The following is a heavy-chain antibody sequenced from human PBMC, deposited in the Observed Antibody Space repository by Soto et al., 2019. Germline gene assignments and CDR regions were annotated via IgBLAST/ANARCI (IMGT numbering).Heavy chain of an antibody. D-gene: IGHD2-15*01. J-gene: IGHJ4*02. Sequence: GASVKVSCKTSGYTFTDYYMHWVRQAPGQGFEWVGGINPKSGGPKYVPKFQGRVTVTRDTSTSTAYMELNRLTSDDTAVYYCASEDCRNTNCLKGFDYWGQGPLVTVSS. CDR2: INPKSGGP. CDR3: ASEDCRNTNCLKGFDY. V-gene: IGHV1-2*02. CDR1: GYTFTDYY.